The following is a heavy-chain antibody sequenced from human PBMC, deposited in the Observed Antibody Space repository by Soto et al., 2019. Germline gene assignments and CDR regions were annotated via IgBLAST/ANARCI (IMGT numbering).Heavy chain of an antibody. CDR1: GFTFDDYA. CDR3: AKAGGFDFWSGYFFDY. D-gene: IGHD3-3*01. Sequence: EVQLVESGGGLVQPGRSLRLSCAASGFTFDDYAMHWVRQAPGKGLEWVSGISWNSGSIGYADSVKGRFTISRDNAKNSLYLQMNSLRAEDTALYYCAKAGGFDFWSGYFFDYWGQGTLVTVSS. CDR2: ISWNSGSI. V-gene: IGHV3-9*01. J-gene: IGHJ4*02.